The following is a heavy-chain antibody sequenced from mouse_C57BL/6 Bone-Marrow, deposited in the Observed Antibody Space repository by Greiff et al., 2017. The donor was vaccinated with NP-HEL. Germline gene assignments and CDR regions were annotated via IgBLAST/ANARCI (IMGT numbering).Heavy chain of an antibody. J-gene: IGHJ3*01. CDR2: IDPSDSYT. CDR1: GYTFTSYW. Sequence: QVQLQQPGAELVRPGTSVKLSCKASGYTFTSYWMHWVKRRPGQGLEWIGVIDPSDSYTNYNQKFKGKATLTVDTSSSTAYMQLSSLTSEDSAVYDCARVSTMVKWFAYWGQGTLVTVSA. D-gene: IGHD2-2*01. V-gene: IGHV1-59*01. CDR3: ARVSTMVKWFAY.